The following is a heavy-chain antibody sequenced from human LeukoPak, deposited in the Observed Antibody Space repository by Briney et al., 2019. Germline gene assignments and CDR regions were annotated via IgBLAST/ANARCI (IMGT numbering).Heavy chain of an antibody. Sequence: PGGSLRLSCAASGFTFSSYAMHWVRQAPGKGLEWVAVISYDGSNKYYADSVKGRFTISRDNSKNTLYLQMNSQRAEDTAVYYCASSGVAVAAPFDYWGQGTLVTVSS. V-gene: IGHV3-30-3*01. J-gene: IGHJ4*02. CDR3: ASSGVAVAAPFDY. D-gene: IGHD6-19*01. CDR2: ISYDGSNK. CDR1: GFTFSSYA.